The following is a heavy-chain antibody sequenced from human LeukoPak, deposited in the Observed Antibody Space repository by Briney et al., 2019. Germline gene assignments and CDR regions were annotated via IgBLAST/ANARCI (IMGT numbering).Heavy chain of an antibody. V-gene: IGHV1-18*01. Sequence: ASVKVSCKSSGYTFTSYGITWVRQAPGQGLEWMGWINGYNGNTNYAQKLQGRVTMTTDTSMSTAYMELRSLKSDNTAVYYCARDHRKNVVVPDAIYYYYMDVWGEGTTVTVSS. J-gene: IGHJ6*03. CDR3: ARDHRKNVVVPDAIYYYYMDV. D-gene: IGHD2-2*02. CDR2: INGYNGNT. CDR1: GYTFTSYG.